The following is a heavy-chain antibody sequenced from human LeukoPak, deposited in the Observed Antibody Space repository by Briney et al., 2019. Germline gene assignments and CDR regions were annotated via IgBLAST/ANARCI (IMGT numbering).Heavy chain of an antibody. CDR2: INPNSGGT. CDR3: ATSLEMATIREDDAFDI. V-gene: IGHV1-2*02. D-gene: IGHD5-24*01. CDR1: GYTFTGYY. Sequence: ASVKVSCKASGYTFTGYYMHWVRQAPGQGLEWMGWINPNSGGTNYAQKFQGRVTMTRDTSISTAYMELSRLRSDDTAVCYCATSLEMATIREDDAFDIWGQGTTVTVSS. J-gene: IGHJ3*02.